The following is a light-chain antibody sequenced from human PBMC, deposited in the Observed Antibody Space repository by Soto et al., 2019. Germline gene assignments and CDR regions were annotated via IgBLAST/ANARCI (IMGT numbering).Light chain of an antibody. Sequence: EIMLTQSPATLSAPSWERASLSCRASQGVSSNLAWYQQKPGQAPRLLIYGASRRATGIPDRFSGSGSGTDFTLTISRLEPEDSALYYCQQWKNWPPITFCQGTLLEIK. V-gene: IGKV3D-15*01. CDR1: QGVSSN. CDR2: GAS. J-gene: IGKJ5*01. CDR3: QQWKNWPPIT.